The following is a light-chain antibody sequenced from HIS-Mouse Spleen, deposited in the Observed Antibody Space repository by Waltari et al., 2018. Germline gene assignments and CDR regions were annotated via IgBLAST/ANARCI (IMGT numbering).Light chain of an antibody. J-gene: IGLJ1*01. V-gene: IGLV3-21*03. CDR1: NIGSKS. CDR3: QVWDSSSDHLYV. Sequence: SYVLTQPPSVSVVPGKTARITWGGNNIGSKSVHWYQKKPGQAPVLVVYDDSDRPSGIPERFSGSNSGNTATLTISRVEAGDEADYYCQVWDSSSDHLYVFGTGTKVTVL. CDR2: DDS.